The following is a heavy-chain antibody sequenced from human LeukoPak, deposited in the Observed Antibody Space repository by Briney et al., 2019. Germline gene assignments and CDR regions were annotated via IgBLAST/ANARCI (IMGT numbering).Heavy chain of an antibody. CDR2: ISSSSSYI. D-gene: IGHD3-3*01. CDR3: ARAERAIFGVVITYAFDI. CDR1: GFTFSSYS. V-gene: IGHV3-21*01. Sequence: KAGGSLRLSRAASGFTFSSYSMNWVRQAPGKGLEWVSSISSSSSYIYYADSVKGRFTISRDNAKNSLYLQMNSLRAEDTAVYYCARAERAIFGVVITYAFDIWGQGTMVTVSS. J-gene: IGHJ3*02.